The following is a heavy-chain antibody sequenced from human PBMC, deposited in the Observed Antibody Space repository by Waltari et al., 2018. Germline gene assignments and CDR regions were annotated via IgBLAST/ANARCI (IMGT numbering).Heavy chain of an antibody. J-gene: IGHJ5*02. D-gene: IGHD1-7*01. CDR3: ARGRGKYNWNYGAKFDP. V-gene: IGHV1-8*01. Sequence: QVQLVQSGAEVKKPGASVKVSCKASGYTFTSYDINWVRQATGQGLEWMGWMNPTSGNTGYAQKFQGRVTMTRNTSISTAYMELSSLRSEDTAVYYCARGRGKYNWNYGAKFDPWGQGTLVTVSS. CDR2: MNPTSGNT. CDR1: GYTFTSYD.